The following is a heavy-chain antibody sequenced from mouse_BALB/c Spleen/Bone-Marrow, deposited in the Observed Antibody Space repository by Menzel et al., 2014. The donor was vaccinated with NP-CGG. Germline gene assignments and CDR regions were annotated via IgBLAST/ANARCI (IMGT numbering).Heavy chain of an antibody. CDR2: INPDSSTI. Sequence: DVHLVESGGGLVQPGGSLKLSCAASGFDFSRYWMSWVRRAPGKGLEWIGEINPDSSTINYTPSLKYKFIISRDNAKNTLYLQMSKVRSEDTALYYCARLSYYGRFAYWGQGILVTVSA. J-gene: IGHJ3*01. CDR3: ARLSYYGRFAY. CDR1: GFDFSRYW. V-gene: IGHV4-1*02. D-gene: IGHD1-1*01.